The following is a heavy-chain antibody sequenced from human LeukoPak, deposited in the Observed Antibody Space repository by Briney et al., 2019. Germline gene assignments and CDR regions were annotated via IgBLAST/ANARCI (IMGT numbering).Heavy chain of an antibody. CDR2: ISSSSSYI. V-gene: IGHV3-21*01. J-gene: IGHJ4*02. Sequence: GGSLRLSCAASGFTFSSYSMNWVRQAPGKGLEWVSSISSSSSYIYYADSVKGRFTISRDNAKNSLYLQMNSLRAEDTAVYYCARDPYCSSTSCYASPFDYWGQGTLVTVSS. D-gene: IGHD2-2*01. CDR3: ARDPYCSSTSCYASPFDY. CDR1: GFTFSSYS.